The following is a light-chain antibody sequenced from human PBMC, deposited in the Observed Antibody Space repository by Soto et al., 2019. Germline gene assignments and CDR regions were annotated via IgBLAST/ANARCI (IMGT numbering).Light chain of an antibody. CDR1: QSISSSY. J-gene: IGKJ4*01. CDR3: QQYTDSPLT. CDR2: GPA. V-gene: IGKV3-20*01. Sequence: EIVLTQSPGTLSLSPGERATLSCGASQSISSSYLAWYQKKPGQAPRLLIYGPANRATGIPYRFSASGSGTDFTLTISGLEPEDSAVYYCQQYTDSPLTFGGGTKVEIK.